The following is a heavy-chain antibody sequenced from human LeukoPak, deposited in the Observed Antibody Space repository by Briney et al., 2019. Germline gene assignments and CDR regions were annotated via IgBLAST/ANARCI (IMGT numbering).Heavy chain of an antibody. CDR3: ARDLLVRGVRFDP. CDR1: GFTLSSFW. D-gene: IGHD3-10*01. V-gene: IGHV3-74*01. CDR2: INSDGSST. J-gene: IGHJ5*02. Sequence: GGSLRLSCVASGFTLSSFWMHWGRQAPGKGLVWVSRINSDGSSTTYADSVKGRFTISRDNAKNTLYLQMNSLRAEDTAVYYCARDLLVRGVRFDPWGQGTQVTVSS.